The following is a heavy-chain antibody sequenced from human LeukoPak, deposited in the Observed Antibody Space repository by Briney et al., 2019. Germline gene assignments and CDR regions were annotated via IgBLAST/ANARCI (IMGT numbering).Heavy chain of an antibody. Sequence: ASVKVSCKASGYTFTSYGISWVRQAPGQGLEWMGWISAYNGNTNYAQKLQGRVTMTTDTSTSTAYMELRSLRSDDTAVYYCARGGYCSGGSCPQYYFDYWGQGTLVTVSS. CDR2: ISAYNGNT. V-gene: IGHV1-18*01. CDR3: ARGGYCSGGSCPQYYFDY. CDR1: GYTFTSYG. D-gene: IGHD2-15*01. J-gene: IGHJ4*02.